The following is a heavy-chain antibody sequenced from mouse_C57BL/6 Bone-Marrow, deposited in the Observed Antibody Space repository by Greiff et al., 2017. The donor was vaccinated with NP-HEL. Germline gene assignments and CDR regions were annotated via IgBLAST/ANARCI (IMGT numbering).Heavy chain of an antibody. Sequence: VQLKQSGPGLVKPSQSLSLTCSVTGYSITSGYYWNWIRQFPGNKLEWMGYISYDGSNNYNPSLKNRISITRDTSKNQFFLKLNSVTTEDTATYYCARDRLSDTSPFDYWGQGTTLTVSS. CDR3: ARDRLSDTSPFDY. J-gene: IGHJ2*01. V-gene: IGHV3-6*01. CDR1: GYSITSGYY. D-gene: IGHD5-1-1*01. CDR2: ISYDGSN.